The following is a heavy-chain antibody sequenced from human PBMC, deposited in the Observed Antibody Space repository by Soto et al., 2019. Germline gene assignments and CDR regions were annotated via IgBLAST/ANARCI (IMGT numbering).Heavy chain of an antibody. CDR2: INPNSGGT. Sequence: ASVKVSCKASGYTFTGYYMHWVRQAPGQGLEWMGWINPNSGGTNYAQKFQGRVTMTRDTSISTAYMELSRLRSDDTAVYYCARAILTGKSPYYYYGMDVWGQGTTVTVSS. CDR1: GYTFTGYY. D-gene: IGHD7-27*01. CDR3: ARAILTGKSPYYYYGMDV. V-gene: IGHV1-2*02. J-gene: IGHJ6*02.